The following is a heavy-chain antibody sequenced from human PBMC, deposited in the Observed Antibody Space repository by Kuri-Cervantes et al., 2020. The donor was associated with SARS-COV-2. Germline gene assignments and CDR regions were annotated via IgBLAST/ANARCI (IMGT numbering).Heavy chain of an antibody. D-gene: IGHD5-24*01. Sequence: GESLKISCAASGFTFDDYAMHWVRQAPGKGLEWVAVISYDGSNKYYADSVKGRFTISRDNSKNTLYLQMNSLRAEDTAVYYCARDWGVEMATKYYFDYWGQGTLVTVSS. J-gene: IGHJ4*02. CDR3: ARDWGVEMATKYYFDY. CDR2: ISYDGSNK. V-gene: IGHV3-30-3*01. CDR1: GFTFDDYA.